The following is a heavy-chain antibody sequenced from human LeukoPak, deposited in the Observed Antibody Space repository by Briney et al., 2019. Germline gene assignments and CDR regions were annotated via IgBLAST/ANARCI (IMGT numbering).Heavy chain of an antibody. Sequence: GGSLRLSCAASGFTFSSYWMSWVRQAPGKGLEWVANIKQDGSEKYYVDSVKGRFAISRDNAKNSLYLQMNSLRAEDTAVYYCARDIIVGATTHGDYWGQGTLVTVSS. CDR1: GFTFSSYW. CDR2: IKQDGSEK. CDR3: ARDIIVGATTHGDY. V-gene: IGHV3-7*01. J-gene: IGHJ4*02. D-gene: IGHD1-26*01.